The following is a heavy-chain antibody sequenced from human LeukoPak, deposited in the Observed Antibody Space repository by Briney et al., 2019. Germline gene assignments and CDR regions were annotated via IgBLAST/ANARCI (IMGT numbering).Heavy chain of an antibody. D-gene: IGHD3-10*01. CDR1: GFSFSSYS. J-gene: IGHJ6*03. V-gene: IGHV3-48*04. CDR3: ARSGRGVDSFYFYMDV. Sequence: GGSLRLSCAASGFSFSSYSMNWVRQAPGKGLEWVTYISSSSSTIYYADSVKGRFTISRDNAKNSLYLQMNSLRAEDTAVYYCARSGRGVDSFYFYMDVWGKGTTVTVSS. CDR2: ISSSSSTI.